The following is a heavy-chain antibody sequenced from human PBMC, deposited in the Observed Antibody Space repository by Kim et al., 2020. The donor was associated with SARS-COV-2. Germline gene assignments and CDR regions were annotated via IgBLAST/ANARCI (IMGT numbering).Heavy chain of an antibody. D-gene: IGHD3-22*01. V-gene: IGHV3-53*01. CDR2: IYSGGST. J-gene: IGHJ5*02. Sequence: GGSLRLSCAASGFTVSSNYMSWVRQAPGKGLEWVSVIYSGGSTYYADSVKGRFTISRDNSKNTLYLQMNSLRAEDTAVYYCARVRYDTRENNWFDPWGQGTLVTVSS. CDR3: ARVRYDTRENNWFDP. CDR1: GFTVSSNY.